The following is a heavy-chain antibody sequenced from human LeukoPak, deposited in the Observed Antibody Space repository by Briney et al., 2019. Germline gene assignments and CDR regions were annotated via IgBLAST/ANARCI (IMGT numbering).Heavy chain of an antibody. D-gene: IGHD6-19*01. Sequence: SQTLSLTCAVSGGSISSGRYYWSWIRQPPGKGLEWIGEINHSGSTNYNPSLKSRVTISVDTSKNQFSLKLSSVTAADTAVYYCARAGYSSGWYWFDPWGQGTLVTVSS. V-gene: IGHV4-30-2*01. CDR1: GGSISSGRYY. CDR2: INHSGST. J-gene: IGHJ5*02. CDR3: ARAGYSSGWYWFDP.